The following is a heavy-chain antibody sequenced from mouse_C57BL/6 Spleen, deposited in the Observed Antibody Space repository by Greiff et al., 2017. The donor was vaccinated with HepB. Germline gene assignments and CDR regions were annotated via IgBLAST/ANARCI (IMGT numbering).Heavy chain of an antibody. V-gene: IGHV5-4*01. CDR1: GFTFSSYA. Sequence: DVKLVESGGGLVKPGGSLKLSCAASGFTFSSYAMSWVRQTPEKRLEWVATISDGGSYTYYPDNVKGRFTISRDNAKNNLYLQMSHLKSEDTAMYYCARDRGTTVVSYFDYWGQSTTLTVSS. CDR3: ARDRGTTVVSYFDY. CDR2: ISDGGSYT. J-gene: IGHJ2*01. D-gene: IGHD1-1*01.